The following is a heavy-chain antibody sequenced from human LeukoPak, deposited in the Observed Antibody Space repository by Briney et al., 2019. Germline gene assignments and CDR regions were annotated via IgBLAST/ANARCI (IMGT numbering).Heavy chain of an antibody. J-gene: IGHJ4*02. CDR3: ARVGGSYPADYYFDY. CDR1: GFTFSSYS. D-gene: IGHD3-16*01. V-gene: IGHV3-21*01. Sequence: GGSLRLSCAASGFTFSSYSMNWVRQAPGKGLEWVSSISSSSSYIYYADSVKGRFTISRDNAKNSLYLQMNSLRAEDTAVYYCARVGGSYPADYYFDYWGQGTLVTVSS. CDR2: ISSSSSYI.